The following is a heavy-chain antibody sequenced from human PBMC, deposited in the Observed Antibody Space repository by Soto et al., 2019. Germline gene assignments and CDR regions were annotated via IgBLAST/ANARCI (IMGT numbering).Heavy chain of an antibody. V-gene: IGHV3-23*01. Sequence: GSLRLSWVASGFTFSTNGMRWVRQAPGKGLEWVSAISGSGGSTYYADSVKGRFTISRDNSKNTLYLQMNSLRAEDTAVYYCAKNLIAAADNYYYYYMAVWGKGTTVTVSS. CDR2: ISGSGGST. CDR3: AKNLIAAADNYYYYYMAV. CDR1: GFTFSTNG. J-gene: IGHJ6*03. D-gene: IGHD6-13*01.